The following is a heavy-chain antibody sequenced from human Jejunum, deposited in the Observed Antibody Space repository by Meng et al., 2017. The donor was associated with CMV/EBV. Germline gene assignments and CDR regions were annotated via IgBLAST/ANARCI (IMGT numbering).Heavy chain of an antibody. D-gene: IGHD3-3*01. CDR1: TFGAYW. Sequence: TFGAYWVTWVRQAPGEGLEWVATIQHDGSEKSFLGSVKGRFTISRDKANKALYLQMTSLRAEDTAVYCCARDMYYDYWSAYYPPDYWGQGTLVTVSS. CDR2: IQHDGSEK. J-gene: IGHJ4*02. V-gene: IGHV3-7*01. CDR3: ARDMYYDYWSAYYPPDY.